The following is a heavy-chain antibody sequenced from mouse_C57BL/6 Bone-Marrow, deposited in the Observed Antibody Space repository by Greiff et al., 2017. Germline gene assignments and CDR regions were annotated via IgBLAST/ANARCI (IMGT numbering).Heavy chain of an antibody. J-gene: IGHJ4*01. CDR2: LDPENGDP. CDR3: APYNIFYAMDY. CDR1: GFNITDDY. Sequence: VQLQQSGPELVRPGASVKMSCTASGFNITDDYMHWVKQRHEQSLEWIGCLDPENGDPEYASKFQGKATITADTSSNTVYLLLSSLTSEDTAVYYCAPYNIFYAMDYWGQGASVTVSS. D-gene: IGHD1-3*01. V-gene: IGHV14-4*01.